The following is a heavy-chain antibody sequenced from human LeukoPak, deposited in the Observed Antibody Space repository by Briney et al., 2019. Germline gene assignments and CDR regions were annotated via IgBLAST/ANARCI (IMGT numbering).Heavy chain of an antibody. J-gene: IGHJ4*02. CDR1: GGSFSGYY. CDR2: IYYSGST. CDR3: ARIGYSYDLDY. V-gene: IGHV4-59*01. D-gene: IGHD5-18*01. Sequence: SETLSLTCAVYGGSFSGYYWSWIRQPPGKGLEWIGYIYYSGSTNYNPSLKSRVTISVDTSKNQFSLKLSSVTAADTAVYYCARIGYSYDLDYWGQGTLVTVSS.